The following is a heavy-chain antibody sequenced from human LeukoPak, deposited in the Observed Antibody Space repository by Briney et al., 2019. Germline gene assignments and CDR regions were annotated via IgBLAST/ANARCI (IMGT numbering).Heavy chain of an antibody. D-gene: IGHD4-17*01. V-gene: IGHV6-1*01. J-gene: IGHJ4*02. CDR1: GDTVSSNSAA. CDR2: TYYRSKWYH. Sequence: SQTLSLTCAISGDTVSSNSAAWNGIRQSPSRGLEWLGRTYYRSKWYHDYATSVKSRMTINPDTSKNQVSLQLKSVIPEDTAVYYCARGTNDYADPVFDSWGQGTLVTVSS. CDR3: ARGTNDYADPVFDS.